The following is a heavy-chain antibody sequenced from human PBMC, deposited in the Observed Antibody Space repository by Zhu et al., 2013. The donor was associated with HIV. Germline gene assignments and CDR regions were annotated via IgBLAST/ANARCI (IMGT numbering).Heavy chain of an antibody. CDR3: AGPPTD. CDR2: INPSGGST. Sequence: QVQLVQSGAEVKKPGASVKVSCKASGYTFTGYGISWVRQAPGQGLEWMGIINPSGGSTSYAQKFQGRVTMTRNTSISTAYMELSSLRSEDTAVYYCAGPPTDWGQGTLVTVSS. J-gene: IGHJ4*02. CDR1: GYTFTGYG. V-gene: IGHV1-46*01.